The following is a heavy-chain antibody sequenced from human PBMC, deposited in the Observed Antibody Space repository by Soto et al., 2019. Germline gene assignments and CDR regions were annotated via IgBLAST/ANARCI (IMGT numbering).Heavy chain of an antibody. CDR2: IYYSGST. CDR1: GGSISSSSYY. CDR3: ASLWVTGIVGY. V-gene: IGHV4-39*01. J-gene: IGHJ4*02. Sequence: SETLSLTCTVSGGSISSSSYYWGWIRQPPGKGLEWIGSIYYSGSTYYNPSLKSRVTISVDTSKNQFSLKLSSVTAADTAVYYCASLWVTGIVGYWGQGTLVTVSS. D-gene: IGHD2-21*01.